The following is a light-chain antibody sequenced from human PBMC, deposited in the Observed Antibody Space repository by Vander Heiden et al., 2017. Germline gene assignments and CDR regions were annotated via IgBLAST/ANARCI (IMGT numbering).Light chain of an antibody. CDR2: DDR. CDR3: QAWDTNTVV. J-gene: IGLJ2*01. V-gene: IGLV3-1*01. Sequence: SYELTQPPSVSVSPGQTASVTCSGDKLGDKYAHWYQQKPGQSPVLVNYDDRKRPSGIPERFSGSNSGNTATLTISGTQAMDESDYYCQAWDTNTVVFGGGTRLTVL. CDR1: KLGDKY.